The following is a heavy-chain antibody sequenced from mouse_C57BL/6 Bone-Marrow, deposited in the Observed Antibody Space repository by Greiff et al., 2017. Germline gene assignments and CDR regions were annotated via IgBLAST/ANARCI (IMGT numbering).Heavy chain of an antibody. J-gene: IGHJ2*01. Sequence: VQLQQSGAELVKPGASVKLSCKASGYTFTSYWMHWVKQRPGQGLEWIGMIHPNSGSTNYNEKFKSKATLTVDKSSSTAYMQRSSLTSEDSAVYYWASLYYRFDYWGQGTTLTVSS. D-gene: IGHD2-14*01. CDR2: IHPNSGST. CDR1: GYTFTSYW. V-gene: IGHV1-64*01. CDR3: ASLYYRFDY.